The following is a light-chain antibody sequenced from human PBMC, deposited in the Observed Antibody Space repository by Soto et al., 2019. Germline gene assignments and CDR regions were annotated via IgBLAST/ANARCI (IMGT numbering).Light chain of an antibody. CDR2: LEGSGSY. CDR1: SGHSSYI. J-gene: IGLJ1*01. CDR3: ETRDSNTRV. V-gene: IGLV4-60*03. Sequence: QSVLTQSSSASASLGSSVKLTCTLSSGHSSYIIAWHQQQPGKAPRYLMKLEGSGSYNKGSRVPDRFSGSSSGADRYLTISNHQSEDEADYYCETRDSNTRVFGTGTKLTVL.